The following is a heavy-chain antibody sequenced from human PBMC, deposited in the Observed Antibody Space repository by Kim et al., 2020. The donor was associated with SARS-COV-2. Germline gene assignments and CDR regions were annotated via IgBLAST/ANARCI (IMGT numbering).Heavy chain of an antibody. D-gene: IGHD2-15*01. CDR1: GFRFSSYG. Sequence: GGSLRLSCAVSGFRFSSYGMDWVRQAPGKGLEWVAIISSDENNKYHVDSVKGRFTISRDNSNNTLYLQMNSLRTEDTAMYYCAKDEGYGTGGGCYRQDYWGQGTMVTVSS. CDR2: ISSDENNK. V-gene: IGHV3-30*18. CDR3: AKDEGYGTGGGCYRQDY. J-gene: IGHJ4*02.